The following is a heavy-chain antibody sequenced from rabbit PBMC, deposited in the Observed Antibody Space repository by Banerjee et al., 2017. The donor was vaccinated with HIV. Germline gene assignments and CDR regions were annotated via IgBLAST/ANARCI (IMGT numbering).Heavy chain of an antibody. D-gene: IGHD4-2*01. CDR1: GFSFSSDYD. J-gene: IGHJ4*01. CDR3: ARESPGSRAHNL. CDR2: IYTGSSGTT. V-gene: IGHV1S40*01. Sequence: QSLEESGGDLVKPGASLTLTCTASGFSFSSDYDMCWVRQAPGKGLEWIACIYTGSSGTTYYASWAKGRFTISKTSSTTVTLQMTSLTVADTATYFCARESPGSRAHNLWGPGTLVTVS.